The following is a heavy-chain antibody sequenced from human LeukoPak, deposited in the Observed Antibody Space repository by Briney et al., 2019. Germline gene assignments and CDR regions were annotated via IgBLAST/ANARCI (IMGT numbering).Heavy chain of an antibody. Sequence: PSETLSLTCTVSVRSISSYYWIWIRQPPGKGLEWIGYIYYSGSTNYNPSLKSRVTISVDTSKNQFSLKLSSVTAADTAVYYCARQSSLRGMDVWGQGTTVTVSS. V-gene: IGHV4-59*08. CDR3: ARQSSLRGMDV. CDR2: IYYSGST. D-gene: IGHD6-13*01. CDR1: VRSISSYY. J-gene: IGHJ6*02.